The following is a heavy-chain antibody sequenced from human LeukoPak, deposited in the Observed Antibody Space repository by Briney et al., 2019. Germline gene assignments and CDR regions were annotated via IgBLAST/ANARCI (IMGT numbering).Heavy chain of an antibody. CDR1: GFTFDDYG. CDR3: ARHLGYSSSWPYYYYMDV. Sequence: GGSLRLSCAASGFTFDDYGMSWVRQAPGKGLEWVSGINWNGGSTGYADSVKGRFTISRDNAKNSPYLQMNSLRAEDTAVYYCARHLGYSSSWPYYYYMDVWGKGTTVTISS. J-gene: IGHJ6*03. CDR2: INWNGGST. V-gene: IGHV3-20*04. D-gene: IGHD6-13*01.